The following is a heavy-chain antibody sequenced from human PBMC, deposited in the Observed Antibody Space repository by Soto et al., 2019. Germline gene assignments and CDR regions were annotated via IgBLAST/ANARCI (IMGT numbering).Heavy chain of an antibody. D-gene: IGHD2-2*01. CDR2: IKQDGSEK. CDR1: GFTFSSYW. V-gene: IGHV3-7*01. J-gene: IGHJ4*02. CDR3: ARTVPAAEYYFDY. Sequence: EVQLVESGGGLVQPGGSLRLSCAASGFTFSSYWMSWVRQAPGKGLEWVANIKQDGSEKYYVDSVKGRFTISRDNAKNSLYLQMNSLRAEYTAVYYCARTVPAAEYYFDYWGQGTLVTVSS.